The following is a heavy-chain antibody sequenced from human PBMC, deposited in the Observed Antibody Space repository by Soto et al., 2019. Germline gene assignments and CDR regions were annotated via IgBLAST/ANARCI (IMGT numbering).Heavy chain of an antibody. Sequence: ASVKVSCKASGYTFTSYDINWVRQATGQGLEWMGRMNPNSGNTGYAQKLQGRVTLTRDTSVSTAYMELSSLRSEDTAVYYCAKGKSAYYDFWSGYPRALDIWGQGTMVTVSS. J-gene: IGHJ3*02. CDR2: MNPNSGNT. CDR1: GYTFTSYD. D-gene: IGHD3-3*01. V-gene: IGHV1-8*01. CDR3: AKGKSAYYDFWSGYPRALDI.